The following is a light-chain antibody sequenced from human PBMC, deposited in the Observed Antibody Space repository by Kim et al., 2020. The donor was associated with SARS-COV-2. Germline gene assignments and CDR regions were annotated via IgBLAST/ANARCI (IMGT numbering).Light chain of an antibody. CDR2: GKN. CDR1: SLRSYY. Sequence: ALGQTVRITCQGDSLRSYYASWYQQTPGQAPVLVIYGKNNRHSGIPDRFSGSSSGNTASLTITGAQAEDEADYYCNSRDSSGNHWVFGGGTQLTVL. CDR3: NSRDSSGNHWV. V-gene: IGLV3-19*01. J-gene: IGLJ3*02.